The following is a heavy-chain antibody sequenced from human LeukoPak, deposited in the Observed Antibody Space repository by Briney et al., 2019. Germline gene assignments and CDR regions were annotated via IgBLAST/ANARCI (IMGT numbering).Heavy chain of an antibody. CDR3: AVDIVVVPGWFDP. CDR1: GGSFSGYY. V-gene: IGHV4-34*01. Sequence: SETLSLTCAVYGGSFSGYYWSWLRQPPGKGLEWIGEINHSGSTNYNPSLKSRVTISVDTSKNQFSLKLSSVTAADTAVYYCAVDIVVVPGWFDPWGQGTLVTVSS. J-gene: IGHJ5*02. CDR2: INHSGST. D-gene: IGHD2-2*01.